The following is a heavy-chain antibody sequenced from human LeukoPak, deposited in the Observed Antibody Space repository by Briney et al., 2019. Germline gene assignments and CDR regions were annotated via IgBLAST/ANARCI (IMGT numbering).Heavy chain of an antibody. D-gene: IGHD3/OR15-3a*01. J-gene: IGHJ6*04. CDR2: ISSHGDAT. CDR1: GFRFNNFV. CDR3: AKMQWFFYMDA. V-gene: IGHV3-23*01. Sequence: GGSLRLSCAASGFRFNNFVMNWVRQAPGKGLEWVATISSHGDATHYADSVKGRFTISRDNSMNTVYLQMTSLRAEDTALYYCAKMQWFFYMDAWGKGATVTVSS.